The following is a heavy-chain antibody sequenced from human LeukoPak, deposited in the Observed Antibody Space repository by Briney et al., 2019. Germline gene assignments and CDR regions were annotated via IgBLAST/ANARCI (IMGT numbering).Heavy chain of an antibody. J-gene: IGHJ4*02. Sequence: GGSLRLSCAASGFTFTTYSMSWVRQAPGKGLESVSAIRGSGGSTYYADSVKGRFTISRDDSKSTLYLQMNSLRAEDTAVYHCVTFYYDSSGSYVHYWGQGTLVTVSS. CDR3: VTFYYDSSGSYVHY. D-gene: IGHD3-22*01. V-gene: IGHV3-23*01. CDR1: GFTFTTYS. CDR2: IRGSGGST.